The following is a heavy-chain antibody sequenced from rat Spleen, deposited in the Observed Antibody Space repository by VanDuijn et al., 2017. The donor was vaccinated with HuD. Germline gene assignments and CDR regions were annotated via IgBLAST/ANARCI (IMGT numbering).Heavy chain of an antibody. D-gene: IGHD1-11*01. J-gene: IGHJ3*01. CDR3: ARQGNYGGYGNWFAY. V-gene: IGHV5S13*01. CDR1: GFTFSNYG. CDR2: ISAGGGNT. Sequence: EVQLVESGGGLVQPGRSLKLSCAASGFTFSNYGMAWVRQTPTRGLEWVASISAGGGNTYYRDSVKGRFTISRDNAKNTLYLQMDSLRSEDTATYYCARQGNYGGYGNWFAYWGQGTLVTVSS.